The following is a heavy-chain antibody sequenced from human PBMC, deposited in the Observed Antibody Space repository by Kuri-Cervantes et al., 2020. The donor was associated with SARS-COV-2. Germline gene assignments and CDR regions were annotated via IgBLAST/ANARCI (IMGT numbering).Heavy chain of an antibody. D-gene: IGHD3-9*01. CDR3: ARGNRLRYSSRFDY. CDR1: GGSISSSSYY. CDR2: INHSGST. Sequence: SETLSLTCTVSGGSISSSSYYWGWIRQPPGKGLEWIGEINHSGSTNYNPSLKSRVTISVDTSKNQFSLKLSSVTAADTAVYYCARGNRLRYSSRFDYWGQGTLVTVSS. J-gene: IGHJ4*02. V-gene: IGHV4-39*07.